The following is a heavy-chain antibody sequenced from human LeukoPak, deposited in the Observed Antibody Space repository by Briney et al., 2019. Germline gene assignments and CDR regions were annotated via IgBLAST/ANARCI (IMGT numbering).Heavy chain of an antibody. V-gene: IGHV3-66*01. CDR2: IYSGGAT. J-gene: IGHJ5*02. Sequence: GGSLRLSCAASGITVSTNYMSWVRQAPGKGLEWVSIIYSGGATFYADSVKGRFTISRENSKNTLWLQMNSLRAEDTAVYYCARVRIEDTAMSGFDPWGQGTLVTVSS. D-gene: IGHD5-18*01. CDR1: GITVSTNY. CDR3: ARVRIEDTAMSGFDP.